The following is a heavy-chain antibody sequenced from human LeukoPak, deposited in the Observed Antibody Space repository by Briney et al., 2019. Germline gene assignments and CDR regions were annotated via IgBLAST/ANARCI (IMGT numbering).Heavy chain of an antibody. CDR1: GLSFISYC. V-gene: IGHV3-30*18. CDR3: AKRPSDYGDYVTYFEY. CDR2: IPDDGRNK. Sequence: GRSLRLSSAASGLSFISYCMHCVSQAPSKGLEWVGVIPDDGRNKKDADSVKGRFTICRDNSKDTLYLQMNSLRDEDTAVYYCAKRPSDYGDYVTYFEYWGQGTLVTVSS. D-gene: IGHD4-17*01. J-gene: IGHJ4*02.